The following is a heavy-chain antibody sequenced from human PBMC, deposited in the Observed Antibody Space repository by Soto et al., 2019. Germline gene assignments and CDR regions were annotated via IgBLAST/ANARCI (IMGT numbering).Heavy chain of an antibody. Sequence: EVQLVESGGGLVQPGGSLKVSCVVSGFTLSSYSMNWVRQAPGKGLEWVSHDGAGGTILYADSVKGRFTVSRDNAKNSLYLQMTILRDGDTAVYYCARQGPYGDHDHWGQGTLVTVFS. J-gene: IGHJ4*02. D-gene: IGHD4-17*01. CDR1: GFTLSSYS. V-gene: IGHV3-48*02. CDR3: ARQGPYGDHDH. CDR2: DGAGGTI.